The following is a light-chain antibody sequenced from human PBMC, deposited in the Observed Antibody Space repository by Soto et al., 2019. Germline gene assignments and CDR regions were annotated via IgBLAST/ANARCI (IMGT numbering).Light chain of an antibody. J-gene: IGKJ3*01. CDR3: QQYSISPPT. CDR1: QSVSRNS. CDR2: GAS. V-gene: IGKV3-20*01. Sequence: EMVLTQSPGTLSLSPGERATLYCRASQSVSRNSLAWYQQQPGQAPRLLIYGASSRATDIPDRFSGSGSGTDFTLTVSRLEPEDFAVYFCQQYSISPPTFGLGKKMDI.